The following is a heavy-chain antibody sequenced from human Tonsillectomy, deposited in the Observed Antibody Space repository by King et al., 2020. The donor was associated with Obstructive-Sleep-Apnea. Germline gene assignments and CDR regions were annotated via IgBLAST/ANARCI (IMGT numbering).Heavy chain of an antibody. CDR2: INTKNGDP. D-gene: IGHD3-22*01. CDR3: VRGVSDGYHYWRFDP. V-gene: IGHV7-4-1*02. CDR1: GYSFTTYA. J-gene: IGHJ5*02. Sequence: VQLVQSGSELKRPGASVKVSCKASGYSFTTYALNWVRQAPGQGLEWVGWINTKNGDPTYAPGLTGRFVLSVDNSVTTAYLQITSLQAEDTAVYYCVRGVSDGYHYWRFDPWGQGTLITVSS.